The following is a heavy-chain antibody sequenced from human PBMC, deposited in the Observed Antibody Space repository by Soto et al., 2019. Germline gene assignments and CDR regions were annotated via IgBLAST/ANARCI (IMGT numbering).Heavy chain of an antibody. CDR3: ARAHSNPDTYYYYYYGMDV. CDR2: IGTAGDT. J-gene: IGHJ6*02. D-gene: IGHD3-22*01. Sequence: GSLRLYCAASGFTFSNYDMHWVRQAPGKGLEWVSAIGTAGDTYYPGYVKGRFTISRENAKNSLYLQMNSLRAGDTAVYYCARAHSNPDTYYYYYYGMDVWGQGTTVTVSS. V-gene: IGHV3-13*01. CDR1: GFTFSNYD.